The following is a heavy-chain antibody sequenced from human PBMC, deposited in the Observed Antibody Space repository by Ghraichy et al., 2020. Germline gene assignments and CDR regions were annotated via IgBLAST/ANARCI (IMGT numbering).Heavy chain of an antibody. CDR1: GGSFSGYF. J-gene: IGHJ4*02. Sequence: SETLSLTCAVYGGSFSGYFWSWIRQPPGKGLEWIGEINHSGSTNYNPSLKSRVSISVATSKYQFSLKMSSLTAADTAVYYCARHRYCNSPSCPLRASGGTYYFDYWGQGALVTVSS. CDR2: INHSGST. V-gene: IGHV4-34*01. D-gene: IGHD2-2*01. CDR3: ARHRYCNSPSCPLRASGGTYYFDY.